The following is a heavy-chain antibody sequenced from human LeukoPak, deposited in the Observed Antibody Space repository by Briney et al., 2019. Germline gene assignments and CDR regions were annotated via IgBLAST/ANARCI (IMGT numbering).Heavy chain of an antibody. D-gene: IGHD1-26*01. CDR3: AKEPPIRIRGGSYLNWFDP. V-gene: IGHV3-23*01. CDR2: ISGSGGST. J-gene: IGHJ5*02. Sequence: GGSLRLSCAASGFTFSSYAMSWVRQAPGKGLEWVSAISGSGGSTYYADYVKGRFTISRDNSKNTLYLQMNSLRAEDTAVYYCAKEPPIRIRGGSYLNWFDPWGQGTLVTVSS. CDR1: GFTFSSYA.